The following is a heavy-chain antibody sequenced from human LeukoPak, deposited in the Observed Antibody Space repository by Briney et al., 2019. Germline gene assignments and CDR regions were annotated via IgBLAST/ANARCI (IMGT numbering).Heavy chain of an antibody. V-gene: IGHV3-23*01. CDR1: GFTFSSYA. J-gene: IGHJ4*02. CDR3: AKGVVVVPAAIDY. D-gene: IGHD2-2*01. CDR2: ISGSGGST. Sequence: GGPLRLSCAASGFTFSSYAMSWVRQAPGKGLEWVSAISGSGGSTYYADSVKGRFTISRDNSKNTLYLQMNSLRAEDTAVYDCAKGVVVVPAAIDYWGQGTLVTVSS.